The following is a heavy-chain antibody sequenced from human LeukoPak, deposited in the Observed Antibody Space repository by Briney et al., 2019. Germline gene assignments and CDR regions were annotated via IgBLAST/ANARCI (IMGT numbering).Heavy chain of an antibody. CDR1: GYTFTSYD. Sequence: ASVKVSCKASGYTFTSYDINWVRQAPGQGLEWMGWVNPISGNTGYAQKFQGRLTITRNTSISTAYMDLSSLRSEDTAVCYCARVIVVVPGAKVWFDPWGQGTLVTVSS. D-gene: IGHD2-2*01. J-gene: IGHJ5*02. V-gene: IGHV1-8*03. CDR2: VNPISGNT. CDR3: ARVIVVVPGAKVWFDP.